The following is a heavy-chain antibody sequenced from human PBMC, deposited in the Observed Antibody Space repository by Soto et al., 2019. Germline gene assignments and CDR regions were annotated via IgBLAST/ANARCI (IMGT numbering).Heavy chain of an antibody. D-gene: IGHD6-6*01. CDR2: IYYSGIA. CDR3: ARGRGVLYGMDV. Sequence: ETRYITCIVSGGSISSYYWSWIRQPPGKALDWIGYIYYSGIAYYNSSLKTRVTISVDTSKNQFSLKLISVTASDTAVYYCARGRGVLYGMDVWAQGTTVTVSS. CDR1: GGSISSYY. V-gene: IGHV4-59*01. J-gene: IGHJ6*02.